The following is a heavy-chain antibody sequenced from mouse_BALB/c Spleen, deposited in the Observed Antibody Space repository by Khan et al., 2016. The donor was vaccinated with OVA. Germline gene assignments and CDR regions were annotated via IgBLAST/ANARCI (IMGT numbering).Heavy chain of an antibody. Sequence: QVRLQQSGAEVVKSGASVKLSCKASGYTFTSYDLNWVRQRPEQGLEWIGWIFPGDGTTKYNEKFKGKATLTTDKSSSTAYIQLSRLTSEDSAVYFCARRRGSMDYWGQGTSVTASS. J-gene: IGHJ4*01. V-gene: IGHV1-85*01. CDR2: IFPGDGTT. CDR1: GYTFTSYD. CDR3: ARRRGSMDY.